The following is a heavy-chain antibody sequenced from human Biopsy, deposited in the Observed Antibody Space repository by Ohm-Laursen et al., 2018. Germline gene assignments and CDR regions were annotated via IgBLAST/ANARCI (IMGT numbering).Heavy chain of an antibody. CDR3: ARGNEVMVTGPYFFDY. V-gene: IGHV4-59*07. J-gene: IGHJ4*02. Sequence: SDTLSLTWTVSGGSISSDYWSWIRQPPGKGLEWIGDIYYSGSTKYNPSLKSRVTISVDMSKSQLSLKLTSVTTADTAVYYCARGNEVMVTGPYFFDYWGQGTLVIVSS. CDR2: IYYSGST. CDR1: GGSISSDY. D-gene: IGHD2-21*02.